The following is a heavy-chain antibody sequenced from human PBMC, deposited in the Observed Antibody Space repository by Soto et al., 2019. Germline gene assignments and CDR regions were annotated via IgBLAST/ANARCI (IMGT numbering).Heavy chain of an antibody. CDR1: GGTFSSYT. J-gene: IGHJ4*02. Sequence: QVLLVQSGAEVKKPGSSVKVSCKASGGTFSSYTISWVRQAPGQGLEWMGRIIPILGIANYAQKFQGRVTITADKSTSTAYMELSSLRSEDTAVYYCAISAYYDYIWGSYRSGFDYWGQGTLVTVSS. V-gene: IGHV1-69*02. CDR2: IIPILGIA. D-gene: IGHD3-16*02. CDR3: AISAYYDYIWGSYRSGFDY.